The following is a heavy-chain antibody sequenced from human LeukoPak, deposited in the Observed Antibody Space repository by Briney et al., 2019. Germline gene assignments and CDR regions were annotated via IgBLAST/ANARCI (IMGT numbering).Heavy chain of an antibody. V-gene: IGHV3-9*01. CDR2: ISWNSGTI. J-gene: IGHJ1*01. CDR3: ATPAAGPGAEYSLY. CDR1: GFTFDDYT. Sequence: SLRLSCVASGFTFDDYTMHWVRQAPGKGLEWVSSISWNSGTIGYGDSVKGRFTISRDNAKNSLDLQMNSLKVEDTAVYYCATPAAGPGAEYSLYWGQGTLVIVSS. D-gene: IGHD6-13*01.